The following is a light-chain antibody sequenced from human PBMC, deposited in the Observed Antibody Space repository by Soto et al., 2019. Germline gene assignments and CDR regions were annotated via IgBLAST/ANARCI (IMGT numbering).Light chain of an antibody. J-gene: IGKJ1*01. CDR1: QTFSSNY. CDR2: AAS. V-gene: IGKV3-20*01. CDR3: LQYGSSPPT. Sequence: EIVLTQSPGTLSLSPGKGATLSCRASQTFSSNYLAWFQQKPGQAPRLLIYAASRRATGVPDRFSGGGSGTDFTLTISRLEPADFAVYYCLQYGSSPPTFGRGTKVDI.